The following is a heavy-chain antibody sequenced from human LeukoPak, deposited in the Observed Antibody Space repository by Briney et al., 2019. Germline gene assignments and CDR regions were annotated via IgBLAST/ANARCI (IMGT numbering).Heavy chain of an antibody. Sequence: GGSLRLSCAASGFTFSSYAMSWVRQAPGKGLEWVSSISSSSYIYYADSVKGRFTISRDNAKNSLYLQMNSLRAEDTAVYYCASGGIAVAGTYYWGQGTLVTVSS. D-gene: IGHD6-19*01. V-gene: IGHV3-21*01. CDR1: GFTFSSYA. CDR2: ISSSSYI. J-gene: IGHJ4*02. CDR3: ASGGIAVAGTYY.